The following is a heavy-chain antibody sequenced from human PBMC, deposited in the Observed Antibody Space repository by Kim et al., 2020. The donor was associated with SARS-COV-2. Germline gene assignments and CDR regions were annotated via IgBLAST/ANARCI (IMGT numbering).Heavy chain of an antibody. V-gene: IGHV3-30*18. CDR2: ISHDGIYE. CDR3: ANDRSDTWSFGH. Sequence: GGSLRLSCAASGFIFSRSVMHWVRQAPGKGLEWVARISHDGIYESYSDSVKGRFTISRDNSKNTPYLQMNTLESDDTAVYFCANDRSDTWSFGHWGQGTLVPVSS. CDR1: GFIFSRSV. D-gene: IGHD3-3*01. J-gene: IGHJ4*02.